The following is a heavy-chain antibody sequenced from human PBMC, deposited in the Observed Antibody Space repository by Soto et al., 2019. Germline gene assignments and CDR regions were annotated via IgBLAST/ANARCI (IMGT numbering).Heavy chain of an antibody. D-gene: IGHD1-26*01. J-gene: IGHJ3*02. CDR1: GYTFTSYD. V-gene: IGHV1-8*01. CDR2: INPNSGNT. Sequence: QVQLVQSGAEVKKPGASVKVSCKTSGYTFTSYDINWVRQATGQGLEWMGWINPNSGNTAYAQKFHGRVTMTRNTSISTAYMELSSLRSDDTAVYYCARERSSGAFDIWGQGTMVTVSS. CDR3: ARERSSGAFDI.